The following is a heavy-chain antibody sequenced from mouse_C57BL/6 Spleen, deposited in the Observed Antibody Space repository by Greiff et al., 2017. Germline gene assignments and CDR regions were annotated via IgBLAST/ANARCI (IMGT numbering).Heavy chain of an antibody. V-gene: IGHV1-26*01. J-gene: IGHJ2*01. D-gene: IGHD1-1*01. CDR3: ARGYYGSSWIYFDY. CDR2: INPNNGGT. CDR1: GYTFTDYY. Sequence: EVQLQQSGPELVKPGASVKISCKASGYTFTDYYMNWVKQSHGKSLEWIGDINPNNGGTSYNQKFKGKATLTVDKSSSTAYMELRSLTSEDSAVYYCARGYYGSSWIYFDYWGQGTTLTVSS.